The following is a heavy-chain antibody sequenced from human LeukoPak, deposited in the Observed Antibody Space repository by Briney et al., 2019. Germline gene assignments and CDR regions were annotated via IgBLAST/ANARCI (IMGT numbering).Heavy chain of an antibody. V-gene: IGHV3-48*04. D-gene: IGHD5-12*01. CDR3: ARDRSGYSGYDFFDH. CDR2: ISNSGNTI. Sequence: GGSLRLSCAASGFTFSSDSMNWVRQAPGKGLEWVSYISNSGNTIYYADSVKGRFTISRDNAKNSLYLQMNSLRAEDTAVYYCARDRSGYSGYDFFDHWGQGALVTVSS. CDR1: GFTFSSDS. J-gene: IGHJ4*02.